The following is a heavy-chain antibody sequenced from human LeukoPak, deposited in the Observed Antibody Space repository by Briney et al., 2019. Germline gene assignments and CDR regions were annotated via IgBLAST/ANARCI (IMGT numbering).Heavy chain of an antibody. CDR2: ISGSGSST. J-gene: IGHJ4*02. V-gene: IGHV3-23*01. CDR1: GFTFNTYA. D-gene: IGHD6-19*01. CDR3: AKTTSYSTGWYTD. Sequence: GGSLRLSCAASGFTFNTYAMSRVRQAPGKGLEWVSIISGSGSSTKYTDSVKGRVTISRDNSKNTLYLQMNSLRAEDTAVYYCAKTTSYSTGWYTDWGQGTLVTVSS.